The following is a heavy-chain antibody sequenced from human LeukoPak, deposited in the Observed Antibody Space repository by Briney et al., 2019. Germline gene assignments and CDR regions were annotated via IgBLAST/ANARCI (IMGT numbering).Heavy chain of an antibody. V-gene: IGHV4-31*03. Sequence: SQTLSLTCTVSDGSISSGGYYWSWIRQHPGKGLEWIGYIYYSGSTYYNPSLKSRVTISVDTSKNQFSLKLASVTAADTAVYYCASRGSTSEFDYWGQGTLVTVSS. CDR1: DGSISSGGYY. CDR2: IYYSGST. D-gene: IGHD2-2*01. CDR3: ASRGSTSEFDY. J-gene: IGHJ4*02.